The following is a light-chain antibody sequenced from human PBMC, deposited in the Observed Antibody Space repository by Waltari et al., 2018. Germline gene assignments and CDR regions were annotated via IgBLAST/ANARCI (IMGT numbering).Light chain of an antibody. J-gene: IGKJ4*01. CDR3: QQYNVWRPRT. CDR2: ASS. V-gene: IGKV3-15*01. Sequence: EPALTQSPANLSVSSGERATISCRDSQSVSSNLAWYQQQPGKAPRLLINASSTKATGIPSMFSVRGSGTEFTLTISSLQSEYITVDYGQQYNVWRPRTFGGGTKVEIK. CDR1: QSVSSN.